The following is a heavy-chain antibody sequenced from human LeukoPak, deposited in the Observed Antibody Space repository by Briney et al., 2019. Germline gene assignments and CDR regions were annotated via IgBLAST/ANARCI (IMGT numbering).Heavy chain of an antibody. Sequence: PGGSLRLSCAASGFTFSSYAMSWVRQVPGKGLEWVSAISGSGGSTYYADSVKGRFTISRDNSKNTLYLQMNSLRAEDTAVYYCAKSNGGDDYGDYPSWGQGTLVTVSS. CDR2: ISGSGGST. J-gene: IGHJ5*02. CDR3: AKSNGGDDYGDYPS. V-gene: IGHV3-23*01. D-gene: IGHD4-17*01. CDR1: GFTFSSYA.